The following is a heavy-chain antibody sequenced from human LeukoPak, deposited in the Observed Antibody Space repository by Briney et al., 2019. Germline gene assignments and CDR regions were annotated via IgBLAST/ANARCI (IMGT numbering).Heavy chain of an antibody. V-gene: IGHV4-4*03. D-gene: IGHD2-8*01. J-gene: IGHJ4*02. CDR1: GFTFTNAW. Sequence: PGSLRLSCAASGFTFTNAWMTWVRQAPGKGLEWIGEISLSGLTNYNPSLKSRVTMALDKSKNHLSLNLTSVTAADTAVYYCSRENGAFSPFGYWGQGTLVTVPS. CDR2: ISLSGLT. CDR3: SRENGAFSPFGY.